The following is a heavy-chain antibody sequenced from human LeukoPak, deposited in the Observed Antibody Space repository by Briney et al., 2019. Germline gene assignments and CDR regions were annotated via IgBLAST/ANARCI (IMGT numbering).Heavy chain of an antibody. CDR2: IRNKANRYTT. J-gene: IGHJ4*02. V-gene: IGHV3-72*01. Sequence: GGSLRLSCGASGFTFSEHHMDWVRQAPGKGLEWVARIRNKANRYTTEYAASVKGRFTISRDDSKNSLFLQMNGLKTEDTAVYYCARSPRGTSPFDYWGQGTLVTVPS. CDR1: GFTFSEHH. CDR3: ARSPRGTSPFDY. D-gene: IGHD1-7*01.